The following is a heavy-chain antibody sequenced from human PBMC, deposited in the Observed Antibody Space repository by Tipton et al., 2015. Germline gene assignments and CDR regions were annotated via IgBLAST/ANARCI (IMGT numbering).Heavy chain of an antibody. V-gene: IGHV4-39*01. CDR3: ASPSLPHDRGDYYFQS. Sequence: TLSLTCSVSGVSISTRSHYWAWIRQPPGKGLEWIGSLYFSGSTYYNPSLKSRVTISIDRFKNQFSLKLSSVTAADTVVYYCASPSLPHDRGDYYFQSWGQGSLVTVSS. CDR2: LYFSGST. J-gene: IGHJ4*02. D-gene: IGHD2-21*02. CDR1: GVSISTRSHY.